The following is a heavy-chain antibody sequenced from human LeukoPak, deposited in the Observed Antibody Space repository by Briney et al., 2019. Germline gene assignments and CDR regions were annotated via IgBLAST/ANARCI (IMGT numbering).Heavy chain of an antibody. D-gene: IGHD6-13*01. CDR3: ARGPSSSSWSRFDP. Sequence: PGGSLRLSCAVSGFTFSSYGMHWVRQAPGKGLEWVSCISSSGTKYYADSVKGRFTTSRDNGKSSLFLEMNSLRDEDTAVYYCARGPSSSSWSRFDPWGQGTLVTVSS. V-gene: IGHV3-48*02. J-gene: IGHJ5*02. CDR2: ISSSGTK. CDR1: GFTFSSYG.